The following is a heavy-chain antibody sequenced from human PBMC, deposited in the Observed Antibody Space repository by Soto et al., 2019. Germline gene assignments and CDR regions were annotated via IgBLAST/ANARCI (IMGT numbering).Heavy chain of an antibody. Sequence: LRLSCAASGFTFGTYWMSWVRQAPGKGLEWVAVISYDGGNKYYADSVKGRFTISRDNSKNTLYLQMNSLRAEDTAVYYCAREGAPDYGDYATDYWGQGTLVTVSS. V-gene: IGHV3-30-3*01. CDR2: ISYDGGNK. CDR3: AREGAPDYGDYATDY. CDR1: GFTFGTYW. J-gene: IGHJ4*02. D-gene: IGHD4-17*01.